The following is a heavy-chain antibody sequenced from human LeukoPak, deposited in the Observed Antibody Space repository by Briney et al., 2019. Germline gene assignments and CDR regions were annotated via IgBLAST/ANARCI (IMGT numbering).Heavy chain of an antibody. Sequence: PSQTLSLTCTVSGGSLSSGGYYWSWIRQPPGKGLEWIGYIYHSGSTYYNPSLKSRVTISVDRSKNQFSLKLSSVTAADTAVYYCARAAANTYSSSDNYFDYWGQGTLVTVSS. V-gene: IGHV4-30-2*01. CDR1: GGSLSSGGYY. CDR2: IYHSGST. CDR3: ARAAANTYSSSDNYFDY. J-gene: IGHJ4*02. D-gene: IGHD6-6*01.